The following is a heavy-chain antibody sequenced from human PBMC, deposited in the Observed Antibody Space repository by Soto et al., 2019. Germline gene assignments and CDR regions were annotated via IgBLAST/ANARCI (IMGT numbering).Heavy chain of an antibody. Sequence: ASVKVSCKASGYTFTGYYMHWVRQAPGQGLEWMGWINPNSGGTNYAQKFQGWVTMTRDTSISTAYMELSRLRSDDTAVYYCARDQVGSGWFYYFDYWGQGTLVTVSS. J-gene: IGHJ4*02. CDR3: ARDQVGSGWFYYFDY. V-gene: IGHV1-2*04. D-gene: IGHD6-19*01. CDR2: INPNSGGT. CDR1: GYTFTGYY.